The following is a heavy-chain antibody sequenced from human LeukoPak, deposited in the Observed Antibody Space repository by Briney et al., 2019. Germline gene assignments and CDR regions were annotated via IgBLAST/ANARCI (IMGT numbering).Heavy chain of an antibody. D-gene: IGHD6-13*01. CDR2: INTDGRST. J-gene: IGHJ4*02. Sequence: GGSLRLSCATSGFTFSSYWMHWVRQAPGKGLVWVSHINTDGRSTGHADSVKGRFTISRDNAKNTLYLQMNSLRAEDTAVYYCARPSAAGPYFDYWGQGTLVTVSS. CDR1: GFTFSSYW. V-gene: IGHV3-74*01. CDR3: ARPSAAGPYFDY.